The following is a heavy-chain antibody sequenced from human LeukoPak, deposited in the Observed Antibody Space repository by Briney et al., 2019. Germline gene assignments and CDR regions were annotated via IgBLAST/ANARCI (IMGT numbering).Heavy chain of an antibody. CDR2: ITSSGNYI. Sequence: PGGSLRLSCAASGFTFSNYNMNWVRQAPGKAMEWVSSITSSGNYIFYADSVRGRFTISRDNAKNSLYLQMNSLRTEDTGLYCCARMVAAFYYFDCWGQGTLVTVSS. D-gene: IGHD2-15*01. CDR3: ARMVAAFYYFDC. J-gene: IGHJ4*02. CDR1: GFTFSNYN. V-gene: IGHV3-21*04.